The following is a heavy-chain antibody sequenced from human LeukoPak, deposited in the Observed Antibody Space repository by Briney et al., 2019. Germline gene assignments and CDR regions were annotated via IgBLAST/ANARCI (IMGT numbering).Heavy chain of an antibody. V-gene: IGHV5-51*01. D-gene: IGHD3-9*01. CDR2: IYPGDSDT. J-gene: IGHJ4*02. CDR1: GYSFTTYW. CDR3: ARGLYDLTGLE. Sequence: GESLKISCKGSGYSFTTYWIGWVRQMPGKGLEWVGIIYPGDSDTRYNPSFQGQVTISVDESISTAYLQWSSLKASDTAMYYCARGLYDLTGLEWGQGTLVTVSS.